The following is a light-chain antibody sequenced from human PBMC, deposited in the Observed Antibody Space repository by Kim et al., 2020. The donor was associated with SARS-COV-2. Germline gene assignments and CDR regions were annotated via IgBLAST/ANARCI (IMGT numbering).Light chain of an antibody. J-gene: IGLJ2*01. CDR2: SDN. Sequence: ELTQPPSASGTPGQRVTISCSGSSANIGSDTVNWYQHLPGTAPKLLIYSDNLRPSGVSGRFSGSKSGTSGFLAISGLQSEDEADYYCAAWDDSLNVVVFGGGTQLTVL. V-gene: IGLV1-44*01. CDR3: AAWDDSLNVVV. CDR1: SANIGSDT.